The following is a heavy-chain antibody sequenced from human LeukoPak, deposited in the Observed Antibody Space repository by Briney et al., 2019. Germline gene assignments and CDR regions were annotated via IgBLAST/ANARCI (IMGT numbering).Heavy chain of an antibody. V-gene: IGHV4-38-2*02. D-gene: IGHD2-2*01. J-gene: IGHJ4*02. CDR1: GYSISSGYY. CDR2: IYHSGST. CDR3: ARDLRGFRDIVVVPAVFSFDY. Sequence: PSETLSLTCTVSGYSISSGYYWGWIRQPPGKGLEWIGSIYHSGSTYYNPSLKSRVTISVETSKNKFSLKLSSVTAADTAVYYCARDLRGFRDIVVVPAVFSFDYWGQGTLVTVS.